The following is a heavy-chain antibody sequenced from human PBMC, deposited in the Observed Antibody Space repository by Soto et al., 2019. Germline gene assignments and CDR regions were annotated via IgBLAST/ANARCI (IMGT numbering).Heavy chain of an antibody. D-gene: IGHD3-10*01. CDR3: XAGRITMVRRPTPPFDY. Sequence: GGSLRLSCSASGFTFSSYGMHWVRQAPGKGLEWVAVILYDGSNKYYADFVKRRFTISTDNSKNTLYLQMNSLRAEDTAVYYCXAGRITMVRRPTPPFDYWGQGTLVTVSS. CDR1: GFTFSSYG. CDR2: ILYDGSNK. J-gene: IGHJ4*02. V-gene: IGHV3-33*01.